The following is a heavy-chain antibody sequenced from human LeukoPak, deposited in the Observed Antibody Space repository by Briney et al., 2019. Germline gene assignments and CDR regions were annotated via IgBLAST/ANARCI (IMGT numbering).Heavy chain of an antibody. CDR2: ISSNGGTT. J-gene: IGHJ4*02. CDR3: ARASRAFLFDY. CDR1: GFTFISYA. D-gene: IGHD2/OR15-2a*01. Sequence: PGGSLRLSCAASGFTFISYAMHWVRQAPGKGLEYVSAISSNGGTTYYANSVKGRFTISRDNSKNMLYLQMGSLRAEDMAVYYCARASRAFLFDYWGQGTLVTVSS. V-gene: IGHV3-64*01.